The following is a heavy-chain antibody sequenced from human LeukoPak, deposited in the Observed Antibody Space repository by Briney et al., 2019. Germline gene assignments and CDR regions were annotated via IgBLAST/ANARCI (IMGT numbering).Heavy chain of an antibody. CDR2: IWYDGSNK. V-gene: IGHV3-33*06. D-gene: IGHD2-21*02. CDR1: GFTFSSYG. Sequence: GGSLRLSCAASGFTFSSYGMHWVRQAPGKGLEWVAVIWYDGSNKYYADSVKGRFTISRDNSKNTLYLQMNSLRAVDTAVYYCAKVELAYCGGDCPFDPWGQGTLVTVSS. CDR3: AKVELAYCGGDCPFDP. J-gene: IGHJ5*02.